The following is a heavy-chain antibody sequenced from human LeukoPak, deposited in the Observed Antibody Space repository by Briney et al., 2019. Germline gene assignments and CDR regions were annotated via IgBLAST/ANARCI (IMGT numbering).Heavy chain of an antibody. J-gene: IGHJ3*02. CDR1: GGTFSSYA. D-gene: IGHD1-26*01. CDR3: ARQAWSEAGAKKTAGAFDI. Sequence: SVKVSCKASGGTFSSYAISWVRQAPGQGLEWMGGIIPIFGTANYAQKFQGRDTITADESTSTAYMELSSLRSEDTAVYYCARQAWSEAGAKKTAGAFDIWGQGTMVTVSS. V-gene: IGHV1-69*13. CDR2: IIPIFGTA.